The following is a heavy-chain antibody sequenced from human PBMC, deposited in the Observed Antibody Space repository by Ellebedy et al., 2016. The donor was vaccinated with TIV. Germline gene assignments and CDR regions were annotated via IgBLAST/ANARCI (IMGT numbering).Heavy chain of an antibody. J-gene: IGHJ4*02. Sequence: GESLKISCAASGFTFSRYAMSWVRQAPGKGLEWVSTISNTGSRTYYADSVEGRFIISRDNSKKTLYLQMNSLRAEDTAVYYCAKGRGGGSDSSAPRYYFDYWGLGTLVTVSS. CDR3: AKGRGGGSDSSAPRYYFDY. D-gene: IGHD3-22*01. V-gene: IGHV3-23*01. CDR2: ISNTGSRT. CDR1: GFTFSRYA.